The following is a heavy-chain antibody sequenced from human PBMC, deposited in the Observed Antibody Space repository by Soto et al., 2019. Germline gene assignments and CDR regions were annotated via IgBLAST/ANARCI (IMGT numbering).Heavy chain of an antibody. Sequence: SETLSLTCTVSGGSVSSGSYYWSWIRQPPGKGLEWIGYIYYSGSTNYNPSLKSRVTISVDTSKNQFSLKLSSVTAADTAAYYCARESAYYDFWSGYSVDWFDPWGQGTLVTVSS. CDR1: GGSVSSGSYY. J-gene: IGHJ5*02. V-gene: IGHV4-61*01. CDR3: ARESAYYDFWSGYSVDWFDP. CDR2: IYYSGST. D-gene: IGHD3-3*01.